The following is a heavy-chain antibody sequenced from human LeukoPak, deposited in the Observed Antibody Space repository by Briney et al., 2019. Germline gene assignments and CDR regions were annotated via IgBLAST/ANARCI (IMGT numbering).Heavy chain of an antibody. CDR3: TRGNGQQLALDY. CDR1: GYSFNSYD. CDR2: MCPHSGST. D-gene: IGHD6-13*01. Sequence: ASVKVSCKASGYSFNSYDINWVRQAAGQGPEWMGWMCPHSGSTGYAQKFQDRVTMTRSTSISTAYMELSSLTSEDTAVYYRTRGNGQQLALDYWGQGTQVTVSS. J-gene: IGHJ4*02. V-gene: IGHV1-8*01.